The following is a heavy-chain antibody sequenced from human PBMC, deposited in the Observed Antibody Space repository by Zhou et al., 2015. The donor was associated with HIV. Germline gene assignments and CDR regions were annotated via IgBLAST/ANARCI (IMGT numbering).Heavy chain of an antibody. D-gene: IGHD5-18*01. CDR2: ITPMFQME. CDR3: ARDQGGGGYSYARFRMDV. V-gene: IGHV1-69*04. Sequence: LVQSGTEVRKPGSSVNVSCKASGGTFSGSDMSWVRQAPGQGLEWMGSITPMFQMETYAEKFRARLTITVDKSTRVAYMDLSSLRYEDTAVYYCARDQGGGGYSYARFRMDVWGQGTTVTVSS. CDR1: GGTFSGSD. J-gene: IGHJ6*02.